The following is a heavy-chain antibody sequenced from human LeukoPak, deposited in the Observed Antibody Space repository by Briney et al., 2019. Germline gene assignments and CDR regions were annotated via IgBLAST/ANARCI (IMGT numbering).Heavy chain of an antibody. CDR1: GGTFSSYA. V-gene: IGHV1-69*04. J-gene: IGHJ4*02. CDR3: ARSYYDSSGLDY. CDR2: IIPILGIA. D-gene: IGHD3-22*01. Sequence: VASVKLSCKASGGTFSSYAISWVRQAPGQGLEWMGRIIPILGIANYAQKFQGTVTINTDKSPSTAYMKPSSPTAEDTAVYYCARSYYDSSGLDYWGQGTLVTVSS.